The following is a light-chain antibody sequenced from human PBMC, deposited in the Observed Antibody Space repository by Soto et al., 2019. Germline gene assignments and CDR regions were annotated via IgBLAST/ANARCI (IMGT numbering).Light chain of an antibody. CDR1: SSDVGSYNL. CDR3: CAYSVHSTVV. CDR2: EGS. V-gene: IGLV2-23*03. J-gene: IGLJ2*01. Sequence: QAVVTQPASVSGSPGQSITISCTGTSSDVGSYNLVSWYQHHPGKAPKLMIYEGSKWPSGVSNRFSGSKSGNTASLTISGLQAEDEADYYCCAYSVHSTVVFGGGTKLTVL.